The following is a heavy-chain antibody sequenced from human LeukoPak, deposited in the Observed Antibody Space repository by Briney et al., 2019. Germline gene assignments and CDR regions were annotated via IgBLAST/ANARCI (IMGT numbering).Heavy chain of an antibody. J-gene: IGHJ3*02. CDR2: INTNTGNP. CDR3: ARKGATGAFDI. Sequence: ASVKVSCKASGYTFTSYDINWVRQATGQGLEWMGWINTNTGNPTYAQGFTGRFVFSLDTSVSTAYLQISSLKAEDTAVYYCARKGATGAFDIWGQGTMVTVSS. CDR1: GYTFTSYD. V-gene: IGHV7-4-1*02. D-gene: IGHD1-26*01.